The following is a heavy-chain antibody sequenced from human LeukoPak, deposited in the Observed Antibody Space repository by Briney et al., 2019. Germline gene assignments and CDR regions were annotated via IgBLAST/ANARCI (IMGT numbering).Heavy chain of an antibody. CDR1: GFTFSIYS. CDR2: ITGNSNYI. V-gene: IGHV3-21*04. Sequence: GGSLRLSCAASGFTFSIYSINWVRQAPGKGLEWVSFITGNSNYIYYADSVKGRFTISRDNSRNTLYLQMNSLRAEDTAVYYCARWYYYETSGLYYGSFDNWGQGTLVTVSS. D-gene: IGHD3-22*01. J-gene: IGHJ5*02. CDR3: ARWYYYETSGLYYGSFDN.